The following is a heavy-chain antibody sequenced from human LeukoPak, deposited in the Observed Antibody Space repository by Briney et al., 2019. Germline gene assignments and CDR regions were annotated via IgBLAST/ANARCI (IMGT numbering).Heavy chain of an antibody. Sequence: GGSLRLSCAASGFTFSSYAMSWVRQAPGKGLEWVSAISGSGGSTYYADSVKGRFTISRDNAKNSLYLQMNSLRAEDTAVYYCARGNIVGRPLDYWGQGTLVTVSS. J-gene: IGHJ4*02. V-gene: IGHV3-23*01. CDR3: ARGNIVGRPLDY. D-gene: IGHD6-6*01. CDR2: ISGSGGST. CDR1: GFTFSSYA.